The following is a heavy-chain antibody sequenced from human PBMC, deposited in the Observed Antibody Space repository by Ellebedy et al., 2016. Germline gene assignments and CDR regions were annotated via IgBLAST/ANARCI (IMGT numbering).Heavy chain of an antibody. CDR3: ARSSGFFDS. V-gene: IGHV4-30-2*06. CDR2: IYRSGNT. CDR1: GGSINSSGYS. D-gene: IGHD3-10*01. J-gene: IGHJ4*02. Sequence: SETLSLTCAVSGGSINSSGYSWSWIRQSPWKGLEWIGYIYRSGNTYYNPSLKSRLTILIDRSTNHFSLKMTSVTAADTAVYYCARSSGFFDSWGQGTLVTVSS.